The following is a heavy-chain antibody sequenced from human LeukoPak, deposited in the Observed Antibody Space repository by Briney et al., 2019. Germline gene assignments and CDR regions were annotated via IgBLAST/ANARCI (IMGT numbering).Heavy chain of an antibody. Sequence: ASVKVSCKASGYTFTSYYMHWVRQAPGQGLEWMGWISAYNGNTNYAQKLQGRVTMTTDTSTSTAYMELRSLRSDDTAVYYCARGKDRWYFDYWGQGTLVTVSS. CDR2: ISAYNGNT. J-gene: IGHJ4*02. V-gene: IGHV1-18*04. CDR1: GYTFTSYY. CDR3: ARGKDRWYFDY. D-gene: IGHD4-23*01.